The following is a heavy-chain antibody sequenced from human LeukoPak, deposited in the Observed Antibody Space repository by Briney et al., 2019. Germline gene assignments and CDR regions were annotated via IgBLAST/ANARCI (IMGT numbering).Heavy chain of an antibody. Sequence: GRSLRLSCAASGFTFSSYAMHWVRQAPGKGLEWVAVISYDGSTKYYADSVKGRFTISRDNSKNTLYLQMSSLRAEDTAVYYCARDPNQLYYFDYWGQGTLVTVSS. V-gene: IGHV3-30-3*01. CDR3: ARDPNQLYYFDY. J-gene: IGHJ4*02. CDR2: ISYDGSTK. CDR1: GFTFSSYA. D-gene: IGHD5-24*01.